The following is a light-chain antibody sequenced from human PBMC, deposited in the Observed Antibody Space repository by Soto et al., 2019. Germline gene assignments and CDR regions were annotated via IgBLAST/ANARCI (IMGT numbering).Light chain of an antibody. CDR1: SSNIGSNT. CDR3: AAWDDSLNGAV. Sequence: QPVLTQPPSASGTPGQRVTISCSGSSSNIGSNTVNWYQQLPGTAPKHLIYSNNQRPSGVPDRFSGSKSGTSASLAISGLQSEDEADYYCAAWDDSLNGAVFGGGTQLTVL. J-gene: IGLJ7*01. CDR2: SNN. V-gene: IGLV1-44*01.